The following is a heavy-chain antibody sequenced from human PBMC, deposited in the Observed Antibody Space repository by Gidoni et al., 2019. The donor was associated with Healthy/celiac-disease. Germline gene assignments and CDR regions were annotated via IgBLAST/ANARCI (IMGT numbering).Heavy chain of an antibody. CDR2: ISGSGGST. CDR1: GFTFSRYA. D-gene: IGHD3-3*01. CDR3: AKDTYDFWTLNWFDP. Sequence: EVQLLESGGGLVQPGGSLRLSCAASGFTFSRYAMSWVRQAPGKGLALVSAISGSGGSTYYADAVKGLFTISRDNSKNTLYLQMNSLRAEDTAVYYCAKDTYDFWTLNWFDPWGQGTLVTVSS. V-gene: IGHV3-23*01. J-gene: IGHJ5*02.